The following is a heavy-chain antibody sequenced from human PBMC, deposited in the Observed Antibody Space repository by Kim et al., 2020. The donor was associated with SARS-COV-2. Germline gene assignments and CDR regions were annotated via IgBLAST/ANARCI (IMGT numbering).Heavy chain of an antibody. D-gene: IGHD2-15*01. V-gene: IGHV1-18*01. CDR1: GYTFTSYG. CDR3: ARGKGYCSGGSCTYYYYGMDV. Sequence: ASVKVSCKASGYTFTSYGISWVRQAPGQGLEWMGWISAYNGNTNYAQKLQGRVTMTTDTSTSTAYMELRSLRSDDTAVYYCARGKGYCSGGSCTYYYYGMDVWGQGTTVTVSS. CDR2: ISAYNGNT. J-gene: IGHJ6*02.